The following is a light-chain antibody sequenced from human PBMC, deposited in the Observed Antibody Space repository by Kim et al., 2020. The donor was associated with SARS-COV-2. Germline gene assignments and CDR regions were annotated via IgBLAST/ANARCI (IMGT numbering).Light chain of an antibody. V-gene: IGKV3-15*01. CDR3: QQYNNWPWT. CDR1: QSVSSK. J-gene: IGKJ1*01. CDR2: GAS. Sequence: EVVMTQSPATLSVSPGERATLSCRASQSVSSKLAWYQQRPGQAPRLLIYGASTRATDIPARFSGSGSGTEFTLTISSLQSEDFAVYYCQQYNNWPWTFGPGTKVDIK.